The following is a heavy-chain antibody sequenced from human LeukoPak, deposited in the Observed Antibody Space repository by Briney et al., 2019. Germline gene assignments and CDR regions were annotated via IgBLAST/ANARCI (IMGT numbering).Heavy chain of an antibody. CDR1: GGSISSYY. D-gene: IGHD3-10*01. CDR3: ARGAADYYGSGSYNHYYYYYYMDV. CDR2: IYYSGST. V-gene: IGHV4-59*01. J-gene: IGHJ6*03. Sequence: SETLSLTCTVSGGSISSYYWSWIRQPPGKGLEWIGYIYYSGSTNYNPSLKSRVTISVDTSKNQFSLKLSSVTAADTAVYYCARGAADYYGSGSYNHYYYYYYMDVWGKGSTVTVSS.